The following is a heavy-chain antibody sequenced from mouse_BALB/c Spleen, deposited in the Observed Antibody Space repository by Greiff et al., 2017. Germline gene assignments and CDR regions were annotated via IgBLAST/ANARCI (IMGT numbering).Heavy chain of an antibody. D-gene: IGHD1-1*01. CDR1: GYTFTSYW. V-gene: IGHV1S81*02. J-gene: IGHJ3*01. Sequence: VQLQQPGAELVKPGASVKLSCKASGYTFTSYWMHWVKQRPGQGLEWIGEINPSNGRTNYNEKFKSKATLTVDKSSSTAYMQLSSLTSEDSAVYYCAREHYYGSSYGWFAYWGQGTLVTVSA. CDR3: AREHYYGSSYGWFAY. CDR2: INPSNGRT.